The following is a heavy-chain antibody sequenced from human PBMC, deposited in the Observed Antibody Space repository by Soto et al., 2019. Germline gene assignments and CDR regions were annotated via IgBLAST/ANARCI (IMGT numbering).Heavy chain of an antibody. CDR3: AKGAGNYGMDV. Sequence: QVQLVESGGGVVQPGRSLRLSCAASGFTFSSYGMHWVRQAPGKGLEWVAVISYDGSNKYYADSVKGRFTISRDNSKNTLYLQMNSLRAEETAVYYCAKGAGNYGMDVWGQGTTVTVSS. D-gene: IGHD6-19*01. CDR2: ISYDGSNK. V-gene: IGHV3-30*18. CDR1: GFTFSSYG. J-gene: IGHJ6*02.